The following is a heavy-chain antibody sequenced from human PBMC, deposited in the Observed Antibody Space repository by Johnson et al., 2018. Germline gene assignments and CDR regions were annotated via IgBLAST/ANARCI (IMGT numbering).Heavy chain of an antibody. CDR1: GFTLRSYS. V-gene: IGHV3-21*01. D-gene: IGHD6-19*01. CDR2: ISRTSSYI. J-gene: IGHJ6*03. Sequence: VQLVESGGGLVKPGGSLRLSCAASGFTLRSYSMNWVRQAPGKGLEWVSSISRTSSYIYYADSVKGRFTISRDNAKNSLYLQMNSPRADDTDAYYCARAPPGSSGFSYYYYMDVWGKGTTVTVSS. CDR3: ARAPPGSSGFSYYYYMDV.